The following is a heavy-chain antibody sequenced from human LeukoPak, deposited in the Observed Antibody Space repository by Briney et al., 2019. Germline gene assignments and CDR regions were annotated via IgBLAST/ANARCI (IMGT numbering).Heavy chain of an antibody. CDR3: ARDLSGGPMDAFDI. Sequence: ASVKVSCKASGYTFTGYYMHWVRQAPGQGLEWMGWINPNSGGTNYAQKFQGRVTMTRDTSISTVYMELSSLRSEDTAVYYCARDLSGGPMDAFDIWGQGTMVTVSS. CDR2: INPNSGGT. V-gene: IGHV1-2*02. D-gene: IGHD3-16*01. CDR1: GYTFTGYY. J-gene: IGHJ3*02.